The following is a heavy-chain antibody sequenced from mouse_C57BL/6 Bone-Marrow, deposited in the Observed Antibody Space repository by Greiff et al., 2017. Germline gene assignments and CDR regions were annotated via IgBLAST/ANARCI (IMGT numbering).Heavy chain of an antibody. CDR3: ARGDDYDAWFAY. CDR2: INPYNGGT. CDR1: GYTFTDYY. Sequence: VQLQQPGPVLVKPGASVKMSCKASGYTFTDYYMNWVKQSHGKSLEWIGVINPYNGGTSYNQKFKGKAILTVDKSSSTAYMELNSLTSEDSAVYYCARGDDYDAWFAYWGQGTLVTVSA. J-gene: IGHJ3*01. D-gene: IGHD2-4*01. V-gene: IGHV1-19*01.